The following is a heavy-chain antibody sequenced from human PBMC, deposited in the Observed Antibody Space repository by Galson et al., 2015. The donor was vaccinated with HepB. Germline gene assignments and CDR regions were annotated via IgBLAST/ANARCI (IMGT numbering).Heavy chain of an antibody. Sequence: SLRLSCAASGFTFSSYWMHWVRQAPGKGLVWVPRINSDGSSTSYADSVQGRFTISRDNAKNTLYLQMNSLRAEETAVYSCARGAAYYDFWSGYRHSYYYYMDVWGKATTFTVSS. D-gene: IGHD3-3*01. CDR2: INSDGSST. CDR3: ARGAAYYDFWSGYRHSYYYYMDV. J-gene: IGHJ6*03. V-gene: IGHV3-74*01. CDR1: GFTFSSYW.